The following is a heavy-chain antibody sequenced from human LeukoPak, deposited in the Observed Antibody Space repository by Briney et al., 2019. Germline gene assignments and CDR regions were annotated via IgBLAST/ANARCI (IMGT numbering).Heavy chain of an antibody. CDR2: ISSHNGYT. Sequence: GASVKVSCKASGYTFISYGISWVRQAPGQGLEWMGWISSHNGYTKYAQKFQGRVTITTDTSMSTAYMELGSLRSDDTAVYYCARRRAVAGVNWFDPWGQGTLVTVSS. CDR1: GYTFISYG. D-gene: IGHD6-19*01. CDR3: ARRRAVAGVNWFDP. J-gene: IGHJ5*02. V-gene: IGHV1-18*01.